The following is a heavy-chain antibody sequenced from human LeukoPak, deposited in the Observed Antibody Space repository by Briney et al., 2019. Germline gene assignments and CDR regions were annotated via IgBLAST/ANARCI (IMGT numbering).Heavy chain of an antibody. CDR3: ARMYSGTSYYFYY. V-gene: IGHV4-59*01. D-gene: IGHD1-26*01. J-gene: IGHJ4*02. Sequence: SSETLSLTCSVSGVSISTYYWIWLRQPPAKGLEWMGFFSYSGSTKYNPSLKSRVTMSVDTSKNQFSLKLSSVTAADTAVYYCARMYSGTSYYFYYWGQGTLVTVSS. CDR2: FSYSGST. CDR1: GVSISTYY.